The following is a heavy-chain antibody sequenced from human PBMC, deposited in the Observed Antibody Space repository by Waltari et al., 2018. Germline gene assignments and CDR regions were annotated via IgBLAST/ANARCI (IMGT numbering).Heavy chain of an antibody. CDR1: GFPVGNNF. Sequence: EVQLVESGGGLIQPGGSLGLSCAAVGFPVGNNFMLWVRQAPGKGLEWVSLIYSGGSTYYADSVKGRFTISRDYSENTLYLQMNSLRGDDTAVYYCARDRHCSSSGCSGLWGQGTLVTVSS. CDR3: ARDRHCSSSGCSGL. J-gene: IGHJ4*02. CDR2: IYSGGST. D-gene: IGHD2-2*01. V-gene: IGHV3-53*01.